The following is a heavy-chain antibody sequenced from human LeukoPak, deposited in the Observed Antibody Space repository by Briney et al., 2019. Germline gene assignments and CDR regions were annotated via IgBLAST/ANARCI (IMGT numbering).Heavy chain of an antibody. CDR2: ISYDGSNK. D-gene: IGHD2-21*02. CDR1: GFTFSSYA. Sequence: HPGRSLRLSCAASGFTFSSYAMHWVRQAPGKGLEWVAVISYDGSNKYYADSVKGRFTISRDNSKNTLYLQMNSLRAEDTAVYYCARVKGVVTANPFDYWGQGTLVTVSS. J-gene: IGHJ4*02. V-gene: IGHV3-30-3*01. CDR3: ARVKGVVTANPFDY.